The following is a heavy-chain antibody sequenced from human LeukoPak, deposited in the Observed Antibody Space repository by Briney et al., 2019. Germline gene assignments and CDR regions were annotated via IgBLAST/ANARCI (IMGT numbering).Heavy chain of an antibody. CDR1: GGSFSGYY. V-gene: IGHV4-34*01. Sequence: SETLSLTCAVYGGSFSGYYWSWIRQPPGKGLEWIGEINHSGSTNYNPSLKSRVTISVDTSKNQFSLKLSSVTAADTAVYYCARARGPEDYYDSSGDYYFDYWGQGTLVTVSS. CDR2: INHSGST. J-gene: IGHJ4*02. CDR3: ARARGPEDYYDSSGDYYFDY. D-gene: IGHD3-22*01.